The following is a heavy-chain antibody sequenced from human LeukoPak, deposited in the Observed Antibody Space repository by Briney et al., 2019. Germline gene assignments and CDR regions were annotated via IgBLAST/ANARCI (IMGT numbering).Heavy chain of an antibody. Sequence: GESLRISCKASGYSFTNYWIGWVRQMPGKGLEWMGIIYPGDSDTRYSPSFQGQVTVSADKSISTAYLEWSSLEASDTAMYYCARHDYFGSGSFGPPEYWGQGTLVTVSS. CDR2: IYPGDSDT. V-gene: IGHV5-51*01. J-gene: IGHJ4*02. CDR3: ARHDYFGSGSFGPPEY. CDR1: GYSFTNYW. D-gene: IGHD3-10*01.